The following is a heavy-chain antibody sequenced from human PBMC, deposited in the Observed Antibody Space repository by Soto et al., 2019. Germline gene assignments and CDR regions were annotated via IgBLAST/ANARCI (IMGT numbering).Heavy chain of an antibody. Sequence: GGSLRLSCAASGFSFTTYVMHWVRQAPGKGLEWVAVISHDGSYKYYGDAVEGRFTISRDTSKNAVYLEMNSLRPEDTAVYYCAKGLLAIVGTTLPRDAFNIWGQGTMVTVSS. CDR2: ISHDGSYK. J-gene: IGHJ3*02. D-gene: IGHD1-26*01. CDR1: GFSFTTYV. CDR3: AKGLLAIVGTTLPRDAFNI. V-gene: IGHV3-30*18.